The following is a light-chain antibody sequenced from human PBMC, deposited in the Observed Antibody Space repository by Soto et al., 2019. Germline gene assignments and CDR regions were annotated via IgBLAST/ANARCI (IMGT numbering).Light chain of an antibody. V-gene: IGKV3-15*01. CDR3: QQRSNWPIT. J-gene: IGKJ5*01. Sequence: EIVMTQSPATLSVSPVERATLSCLASQSVSSNLAWYQRKSGQAPRLLMYGASTRASGIPARFSGSGSGTEFTLTISSLQSEDFAVYYCQQRSNWPITFGQGTRLEIK. CDR2: GAS. CDR1: QSVSSN.